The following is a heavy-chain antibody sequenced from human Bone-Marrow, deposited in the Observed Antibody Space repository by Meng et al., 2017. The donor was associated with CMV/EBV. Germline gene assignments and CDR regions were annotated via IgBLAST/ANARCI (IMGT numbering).Heavy chain of an antibody. CDR1: FTSDG. CDR3: ARDPDLGGSSRRGLGGCGY. J-gene: IGHJ4*02. Sequence: FTSDGISWVRHAPGQVLDGMAWLTTHNGTTNYAQRLQGRVTMTTDTYTSTAYVERRSLRSDDTAVYYCARDPDLGGSSRRGLGGCGYWGQGTLVTVSS. D-gene: IGHD6-6*01. V-gene: IGHV1-18*01. CDR2: LTTHNGTT.